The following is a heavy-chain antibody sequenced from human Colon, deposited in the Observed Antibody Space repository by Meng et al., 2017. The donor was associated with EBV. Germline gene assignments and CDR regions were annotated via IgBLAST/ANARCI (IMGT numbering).Heavy chain of an antibody. Sequence: VPLPESGPGLVQPSQTPSLTCTVSGGSISSGDYYWSWIRQPPGKGLEWIGYIYYSGSTYSNASLKSRVTISIDRSKNQFSLKLSSVTAADTAVYYCARDRKHYGERGWFDPWGQGTLVTVSS. CDR1: GGSISSGDYY. CDR2: IYYSGST. D-gene: IGHD4-17*01. CDR3: ARDRKHYGERGWFDP. J-gene: IGHJ5*02. V-gene: IGHV4-30-4*01.